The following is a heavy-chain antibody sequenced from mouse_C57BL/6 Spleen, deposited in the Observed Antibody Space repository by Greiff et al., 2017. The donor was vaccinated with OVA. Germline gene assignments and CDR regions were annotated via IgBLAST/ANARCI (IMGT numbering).Heavy chain of an antibody. D-gene: IGHD2-4*01. Sequence: QVQLQQSGPELVKPGASVKISCKASGYSFTSYYIHWVKQRPGQGLEWIGVIDPSDSYTNYNQKFKGKATLTVDTSSSTAYMQLSSLTSEDSAVYYCARNYDYGRAMDYWGQGTSVTVSS. CDR3: ARNYDYGRAMDY. V-gene: IGHV1-59*01. J-gene: IGHJ4*01. CDR2: IDPSDSYT. CDR1: GYSFTSYY.